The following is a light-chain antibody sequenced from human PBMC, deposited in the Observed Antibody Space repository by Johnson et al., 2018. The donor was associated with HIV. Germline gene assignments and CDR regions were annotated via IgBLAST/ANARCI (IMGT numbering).Light chain of an antibody. Sequence: QSALTQPPSVSAAPGQKVTISCSGSRSNIGNNYVSWYQQLPGTAPKLLISNNSKRPSGLPDRFSGSKYGTSATLAITGLQTGDEADYYCGAWDSSLSAYVFGTGTQVTV. V-gene: IGLV1-51*01. CDR3: GAWDSSLSAYV. J-gene: IGLJ1*01. CDR2: NNS. CDR1: RSNIGNNY.